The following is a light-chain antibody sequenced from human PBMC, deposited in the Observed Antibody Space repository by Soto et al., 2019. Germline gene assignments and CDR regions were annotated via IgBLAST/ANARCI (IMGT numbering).Light chain of an antibody. Sequence: IVLTQSPGTLSLSPGERATLSSTASQSVSNNYLAWYQQRPGQAPRLLSFGASNRATGIPDRFSGRGSGKECTLTVSRRQPNDFATNYCLQIISYSSFGQGTRV. CDR2: GAS. CDR1: QSVSNNY. CDR3: LQIISYSS. V-gene: IGKV3-20*01. J-gene: IGKJ1*01.